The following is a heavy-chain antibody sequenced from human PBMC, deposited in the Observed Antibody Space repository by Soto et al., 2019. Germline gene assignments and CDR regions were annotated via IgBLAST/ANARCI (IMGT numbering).Heavy chain of an antibody. Sequence: EASVKVSCKASGGTFSSYAISWVRQAPGQGLEWMGGIIPIFGTANYAQKFQGRVTITADESTSTAYMELSSLRSEDTAVYYCARGPMVRGVLAYYYYGMDVWGQGTTVTVSS. J-gene: IGHJ6*02. CDR2: IIPIFGTA. D-gene: IGHD3-10*01. V-gene: IGHV1-69*13. CDR3: ARGPMVRGVLAYYYYGMDV. CDR1: GGTFSSYA.